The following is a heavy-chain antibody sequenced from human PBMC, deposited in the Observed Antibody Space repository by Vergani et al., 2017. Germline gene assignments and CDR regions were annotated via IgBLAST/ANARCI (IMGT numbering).Heavy chain of an antibody. CDR2: ISYDGSNK. CDR1: GFTFSSYG. CDR3: AKGXDILTGGGFGAETSFDY. D-gene: IGHD3-9*01. J-gene: IGHJ4*02. Sequence: QVQLVESGGGVVQPGRSLRLSCAASGFTFSSYGMHWVRQAPGKGLEWVAVISYDGSNKYYADSVKGRFTISRDNSKNTLYLQMNSLRAEDTAVYYCAKGXDILTGGGFGAETSFDYWGQGTLVTVSS. V-gene: IGHV3-30*18.